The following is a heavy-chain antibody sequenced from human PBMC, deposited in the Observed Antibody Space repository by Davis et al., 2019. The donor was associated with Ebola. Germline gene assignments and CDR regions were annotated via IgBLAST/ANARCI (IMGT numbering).Heavy chain of an antibody. CDR3: AAEGAVDSNWLDP. D-gene: IGHD3-22*01. CDR1: GHPFITYY. J-gene: IGHJ5*02. Sequence: ASVKVSCKASGHPFITYYLHWVRQAPGQGLEWMGMISPSGASADYAQRFQGRVTMTRDTSTNTVYMELSGLRSDDTAEYYRAAEGAVDSNWLDPWGQGTLVTVSP. CDR2: ISPSGASA. V-gene: IGHV1-46*01.